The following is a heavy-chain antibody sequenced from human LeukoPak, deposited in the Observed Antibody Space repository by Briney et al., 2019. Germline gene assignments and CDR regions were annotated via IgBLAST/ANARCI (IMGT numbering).Heavy chain of an antibody. Sequence: GGSLRLSCAVSGFVFRSYAMSWVRQAPGKGLEWVSTFKTKYSQVYYAESVRGRFTISTDNSEKTVYLQMNSLRVEDTALYYCARSVPDYTRFDYWGQGALVTVSS. J-gene: IGHJ4*02. V-gene: IGHV3-23*05. D-gene: IGHD4-11*01. CDR3: ARSVPDYTRFDY. CDR1: GFVFRSYA. CDR2: FKTKYSQV.